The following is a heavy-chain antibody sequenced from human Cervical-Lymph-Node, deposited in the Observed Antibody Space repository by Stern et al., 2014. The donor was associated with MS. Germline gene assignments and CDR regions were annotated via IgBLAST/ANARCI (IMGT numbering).Heavy chain of an antibody. CDR3: MRGDY. CDR1: GASIKTIGYF. J-gene: IGHJ4*02. CDR2: ISHSGVT. V-gene: IGHV4-31*03. Sequence: QVQLQESGPGLVKPSQTLSLTCTVSGASIKTIGYFWSWVRQPPGKGLGWIGFISHSGVTFYNETLKSRVTLSQDTSANQFSLRLTSVTAADTALYFCMRGDYWGRGILVAVSS.